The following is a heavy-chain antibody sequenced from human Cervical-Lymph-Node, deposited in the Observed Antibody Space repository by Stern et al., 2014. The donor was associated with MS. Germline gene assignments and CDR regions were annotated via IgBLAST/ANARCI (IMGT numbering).Heavy chain of an antibody. CDR3: AAEADYSGFDAFDM. Sequence: QLEESGPEVKKSGTSVKVSCKASGFTFRNSAVQWVRQARGQRLEGIGWIVVGSGSANYAQKFRERVSITRDMSTSIVYMEVSRLTSEDTAVYYCAAEADYSGFDAFDMWGQGTMVTVSS. CDR2: IVVGSGSA. V-gene: IGHV1-58*01. CDR1: GFTFRNSA. J-gene: IGHJ3*02. D-gene: IGHD4-23*01.